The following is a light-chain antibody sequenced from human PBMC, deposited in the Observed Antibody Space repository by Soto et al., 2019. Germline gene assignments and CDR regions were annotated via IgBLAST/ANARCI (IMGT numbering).Light chain of an antibody. CDR2: WAS. Sequence: DIVMTQSPDSLAVSLGERATINCKSSQSVLYSSNNKNYLAWYQQKPGQPPKLLIYWASTRESGVPDRFSGSGSGKDFTLTISSLQAEDVAVYYYQQDYSTPNTFGQGTKLEIK. CDR1: QSVLYSSNNKNY. J-gene: IGKJ2*01. CDR3: QQDYSTPNT. V-gene: IGKV4-1*01.